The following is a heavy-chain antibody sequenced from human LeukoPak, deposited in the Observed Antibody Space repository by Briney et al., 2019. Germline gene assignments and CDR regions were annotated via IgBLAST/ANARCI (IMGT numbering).Heavy chain of an antibody. J-gene: IGHJ5*02. Sequence: PSETLSLTCTVSGGSISSGGYYWSWIRQHPGKGLEWIGYIYYSGSTYYNPSLKSRVTISVDTSKNQFSLKLSSVTAADTAVYYCARGGDYPSNWFDPWGQGTLVTVSS. V-gene: IGHV4-61*08. CDR2: IYYSGST. CDR1: GGSISSGGYY. CDR3: ARGGDYPSNWFDP. D-gene: IGHD4-17*01.